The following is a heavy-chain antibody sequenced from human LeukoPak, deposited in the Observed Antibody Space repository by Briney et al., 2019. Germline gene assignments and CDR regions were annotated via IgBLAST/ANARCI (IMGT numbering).Heavy chain of an antibody. J-gene: IGHJ4*02. CDR3: AREDTGGLDY. CDR1: GGSISSYY. D-gene: IGHD2-8*02. Sequence: SQTLSLTCTVSGGSISSYYWSWIRQPPGKGLEWIGYIDYSGSTNYSPSLKSRVTISVDTSKNQFSLKLSSVTAADTAVYYCAREDTGGLDYWGQGILVTVSP. V-gene: IGHV4-59*12. CDR2: IDYSGST.